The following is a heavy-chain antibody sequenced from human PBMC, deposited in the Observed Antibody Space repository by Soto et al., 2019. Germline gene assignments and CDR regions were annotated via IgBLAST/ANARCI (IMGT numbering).Heavy chain of an antibody. CDR1: GGSFSGYY. V-gene: IGHV4-34*01. CDR3: ARGRGRYCSSTSCYFGY. Sequence: QVQLQQWGAGLLKPSETLSLTCAVYGGSFSGYYWSWIRQPPGKGLEWLGEINHSGSTNYNPSLKSRVTISVDTSKNQCSLKLSSVTAADTAVYYCARGRGRYCSSTSCYFGYWGQGTLVTVSS. J-gene: IGHJ4*02. CDR2: INHSGST. D-gene: IGHD2-2*01.